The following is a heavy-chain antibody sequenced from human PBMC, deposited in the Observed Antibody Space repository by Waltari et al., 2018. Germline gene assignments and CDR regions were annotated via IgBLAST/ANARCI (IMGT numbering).Heavy chain of an antibody. CDR3: ARGGGGRENYYMDV. D-gene: IGHD3-16*01. CDR1: GGSFSGYY. J-gene: IGHJ6*03. V-gene: IGHV4-34*01. Sequence: QVQLQQWGAGLLKPSETLSLTCAVYGGSFSGYYWSWIRQPPGKGLEWIGEINQRGSTNYNPALKSRVTISGDTSKNKFSLKLSSVTAAETAVYYGARGGGGRENYYMDVWGKGTTVTISS. CDR2: INQRGST.